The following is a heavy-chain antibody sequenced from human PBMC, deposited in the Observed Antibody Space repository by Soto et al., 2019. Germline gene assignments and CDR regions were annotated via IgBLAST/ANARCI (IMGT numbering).Heavy chain of an antibody. D-gene: IGHD2-15*01. CDR2: ISYDGSNK. CDR3: AKEYCSGGSCYYFDY. CDR1: GFTVSSSG. V-gene: IGHV3-30*18. Sequence: GGCLRLSCAACGFTVSSSGMHWVRQAPGKGLEWVAVISYDGSNKYYADSVKGRFTISRDNSKNTLYLQMNSLRAEDTAVYYCAKEYCSGGSCYYFDYWGQGTLVTVSS. J-gene: IGHJ4*02.